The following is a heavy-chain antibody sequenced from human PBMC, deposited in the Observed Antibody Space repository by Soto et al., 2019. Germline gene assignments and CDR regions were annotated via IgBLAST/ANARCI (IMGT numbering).Heavy chain of an antibody. V-gene: IGHV4-4*02. D-gene: IGHD6-13*01. CDR3: AVPGAGDFDY. Sequence: NLRRTLSLPCAVSGASISTNNWWSWVRQPPGKGLEWIGEVYHSGSTNCNPSLTSRVTISIDKSKTQFSLRLTSMTAADTTVYYCAVPGAGDFDYWSQGTLVTVSS. J-gene: IGHJ4*02. CDR1: GASISTNNW. CDR2: VYHSGST.